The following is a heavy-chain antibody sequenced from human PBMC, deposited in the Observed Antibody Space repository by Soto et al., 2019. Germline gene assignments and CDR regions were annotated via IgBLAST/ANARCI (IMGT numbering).Heavy chain of an antibody. V-gene: IGHV4-31*03. D-gene: IGHD2-21*01. CDR3: ARDGAGAYGLGWFDP. CDR1: GDSISRGGYY. CDR2: IYHIGST. J-gene: IGHJ5*02. Sequence: QVQLQESGPGLVKPSQTLSLTCTVSGDSISRGGYYWNWIRQHPRKGLEWIGSIYHIGSTNYNPSLESRDTISVDTSKNQLSLELSSVTAADTAIYYCARDGAGAYGLGWFDPWGQGILVTVSS.